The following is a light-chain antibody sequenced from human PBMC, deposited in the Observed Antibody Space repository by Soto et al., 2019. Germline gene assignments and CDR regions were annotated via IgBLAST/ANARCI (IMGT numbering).Light chain of an antibody. Sequence: EIVLTQSPATLSLSPGERATLSCRASQSVGSRFLAWYQQKPGQAHRLLIYRTSTRDTGIPDRFTGSGSGTDCTLTLSRLEPEDFALYYCQQYENSPLTFGGGTQVEIK. V-gene: IGKV3-20*01. J-gene: IGKJ4*01. CDR3: QQYENSPLT. CDR1: QSVGSRF. CDR2: RTS.